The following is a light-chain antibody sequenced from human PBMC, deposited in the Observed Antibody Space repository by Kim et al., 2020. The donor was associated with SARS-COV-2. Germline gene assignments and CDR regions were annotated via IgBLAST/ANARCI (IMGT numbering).Light chain of an antibody. CDR2: DVS. CDR3: SSYTSSSTYV. V-gene: IGLV2-14*03. J-gene: IGLJ1*01. CDR1: SSYVGGYNY. Sequence: GQSITISCTGTSSYVGGYNYVSWYQHHPGKAPKLMIYDVSKRPSGISNRFSGSKSGNTASLTISGLQAEDEADYYCSSYTSSSTYVFGAGTKVTVL.